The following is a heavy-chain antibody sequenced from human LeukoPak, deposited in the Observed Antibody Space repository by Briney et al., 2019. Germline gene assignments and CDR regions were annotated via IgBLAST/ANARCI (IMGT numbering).Heavy chain of an antibody. CDR3: AHSSGWYGWFDP. V-gene: IGHV4-59*01. J-gene: IGHJ5*02. Sequence: SETLSLTCTVSGGSISSYYWSWIRQPPGKGLEWIGYIYYSGSTNYNSSLKSRVTTSVDTSKNQFSLKLSSVTAADTAVYYCAHSSGWYGWFDPWGQGTLVTVSS. CDR2: IYYSGST. D-gene: IGHD6-19*01. CDR1: GGSISSYY.